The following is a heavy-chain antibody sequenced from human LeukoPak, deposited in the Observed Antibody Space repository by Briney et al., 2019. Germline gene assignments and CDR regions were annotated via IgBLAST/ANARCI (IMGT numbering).Heavy chain of an antibody. CDR3: ARARGPRITMIVAVSWDY. V-gene: IGHV1-2*02. J-gene: IGHJ4*02. CDR2: INPNSGGT. Sequence: GASVEVSCKASGYTFTGYYMHWVRQAPGQGLEWMGWINPNSGGTNYAQKFQGRVTMTRDTSISTAYMELSRLRSDDTAVYYCARARGPRITMIVAVSWDYWGQGTLVTVSS. D-gene: IGHD3-22*01. CDR1: GYTFTGYY.